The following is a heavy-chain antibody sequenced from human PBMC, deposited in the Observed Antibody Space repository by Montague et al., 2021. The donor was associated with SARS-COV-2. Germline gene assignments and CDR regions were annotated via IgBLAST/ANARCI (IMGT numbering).Heavy chain of an antibody. CDR2: FYTTGST. CDR3: ARSTFYSSGWWDNWYFDL. D-gene: IGHD6-19*01. Sequence: SETLSLTCTVSGGSISSYYWSWIRQPAGKGLEWIGRFYTTGSTNYNPSLKSRVTMSVDTSENQFSLKLSSVTAADTAVYYCARSTFYSSGWWDNWYFDLWGRGTLVTVVS. CDR1: GGSISSYY. V-gene: IGHV4-4*07. J-gene: IGHJ2*01.